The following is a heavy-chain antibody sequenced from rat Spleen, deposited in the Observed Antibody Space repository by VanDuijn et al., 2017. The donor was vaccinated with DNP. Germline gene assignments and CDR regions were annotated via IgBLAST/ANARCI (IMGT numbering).Heavy chain of an antibody. CDR1: GFTFSNYG. CDR3: ARQDYYSSCMDA. CDR2: ISTGGGNT. V-gene: IGHV5S13*01. J-gene: IGHJ4*01. Sequence: EVQLVESGGGLVQPGRSLKLSCAASGFTFSNYGMAWVRQAPTKGLEWVASISTGGGNTYYRDSVKGRFAISRDNAKSTLYLQMNSLRSEDMAPYYCARQDYYSSCMDAWGQGTSVTVSS. D-gene: IGHD1-2*01.